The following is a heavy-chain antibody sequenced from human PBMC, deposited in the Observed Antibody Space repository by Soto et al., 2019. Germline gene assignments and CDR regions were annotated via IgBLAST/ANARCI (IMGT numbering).Heavy chain of an antibody. CDR3: AKFGSPSGRLWLLLPHVDH. Sequence: PGGSLRLSCAASGFTFSSYGMHWVRQAPGKGLEWVAVISYDGSNKYYADSVKGRFTISRDNSKNTLYLQMNSLRAEDTAVYYCAKFGSPSGRLWLLLPHVDHWGQGTLVTVSS. J-gene: IGHJ5*02. CDR2: ISYDGSNK. D-gene: IGHD3-22*01. CDR1: GFTFSSYG. V-gene: IGHV3-30*18.